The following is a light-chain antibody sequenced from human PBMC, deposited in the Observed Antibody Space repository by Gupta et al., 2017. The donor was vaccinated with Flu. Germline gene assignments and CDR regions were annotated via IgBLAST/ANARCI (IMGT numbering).Light chain of an antibody. CDR1: RDINSD. CDR3: QQYNRWPPHT. V-gene: IGKV3-15*01. CDR2: GAS. Sequence: EVVMTHSPDTLPVSPGERATLSCRASRDINSDLAWYQQKPGQAPRLLIHGASTRATGIPARFSGSGFGTEYTLTISSRQSEDFAIYYCQQYNRWPPHTFGHETTVEIK. J-gene: IGKJ3*01.